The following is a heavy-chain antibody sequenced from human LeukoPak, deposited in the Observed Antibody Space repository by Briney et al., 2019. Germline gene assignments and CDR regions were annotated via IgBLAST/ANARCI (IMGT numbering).Heavy chain of an antibody. J-gene: IGHJ6*03. D-gene: IGHD6-19*01. Sequence: SETLSLTCTVSGGSISSYYWSWIRQPAGKGLEWIGRIYTSGSTNHNPSLKSRVTMSVDTSKNQFSLKLSSVTAADTAVYYCAREIAVAGWYYYYYMDVWGKGTTVTISS. CDR1: GGSISSYY. V-gene: IGHV4-4*07. CDR3: AREIAVAGWYYYYYMDV. CDR2: IYTSGST.